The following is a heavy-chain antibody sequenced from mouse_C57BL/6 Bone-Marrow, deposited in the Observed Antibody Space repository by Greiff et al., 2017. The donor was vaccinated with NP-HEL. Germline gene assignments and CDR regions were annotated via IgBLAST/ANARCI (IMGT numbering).Heavy chain of an antibody. CDR1: GYAFSSSW. Sequence: QVQLQQSGPELVKPGASVKISCKASGYAFSSSWMNWVKQRPGKGLEWIGRIYPGDGDPNSNGKFTGKATLTAAKYSITAYMQLSSLTSEDSAVYFCARGEGLTGAWFAYWGQGTLVTVSA. CDR2: IYPGDGDP. D-gene: IGHD4-1*01. V-gene: IGHV1-82*01. J-gene: IGHJ3*01. CDR3: ARGEGLTGAWFAY.